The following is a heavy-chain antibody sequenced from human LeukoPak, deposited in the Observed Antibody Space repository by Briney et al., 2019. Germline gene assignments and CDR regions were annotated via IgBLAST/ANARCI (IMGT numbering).Heavy chain of an antibody. CDR2: IYYTGST. J-gene: IGHJ4*02. CDR3: ARDGGYGSGSYQFDY. CDR1: GGSISSGGYY. D-gene: IGHD3-10*01. V-gene: IGHV4-31*03. Sequence: SETLSLTCTVSGGSISSGGYYWTWIRQHPGKGLEWIGYIYYTGSTYYNPSLRGRVTISVDTSKNQFSLNLNSVTAADTAVYYCARDGGYGSGSYQFDYWGQGTLVTVSS.